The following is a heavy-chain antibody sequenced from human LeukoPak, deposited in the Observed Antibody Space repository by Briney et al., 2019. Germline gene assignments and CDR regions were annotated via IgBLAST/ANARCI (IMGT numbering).Heavy chain of an antibody. V-gene: IGHV4-34*01. CDR1: GGSFSGYY. CDR3: ARHRSPFYDSSGLDY. Sequence: PSETLSLTCAVYGGSFSGYYWSWIRQPPGKGLEWIGEINHSGSTNYNPSLKSRVTISVDTSKNQFSLKLSSVTAADTAVYYCARHRSPFYDSSGLDYWGQGTLVTISS. CDR2: INHSGST. J-gene: IGHJ4*02. D-gene: IGHD3-22*01.